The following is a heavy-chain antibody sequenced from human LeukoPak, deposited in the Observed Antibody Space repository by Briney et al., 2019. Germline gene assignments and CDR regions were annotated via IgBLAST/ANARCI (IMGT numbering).Heavy chain of an antibody. CDR3: ALNSSGYYWAFDI. D-gene: IGHD3-22*01. CDR1: GFTFDDYA. Sequence: GGSLRLSCAASGFTFDDYAMHWVRQAPGKGLEWVSGISWNSGSIGYADSVKGRFTISRDNAKNSLYLQMNSLRAEDMALYYCALNSSGYYWAFDIWGQGTMVTVSS. J-gene: IGHJ3*02. CDR2: ISWNSGSI. V-gene: IGHV3-9*03.